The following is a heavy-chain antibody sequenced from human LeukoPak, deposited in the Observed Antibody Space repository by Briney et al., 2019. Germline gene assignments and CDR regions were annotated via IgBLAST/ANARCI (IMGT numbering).Heavy chain of an antibody. J-gene: IGHJ5*02. V-gene: IGHV1-69*13. Sequence: SVKVSCKASGGTFSSYAISWVRQAPGQGLEWMGGIIPIFGTANYAQKFQGRVTITADESTSTAYMELSRLRSEDTAVYYCASWRYDSSGYYDWFDPWGQGTLVTVSS. CDR1: GGTFSSYA. CDR2: IIPIFGTA. CDR3: ASWRYDSSGYYDWFDP. D-gene: IGHD3-22*01.